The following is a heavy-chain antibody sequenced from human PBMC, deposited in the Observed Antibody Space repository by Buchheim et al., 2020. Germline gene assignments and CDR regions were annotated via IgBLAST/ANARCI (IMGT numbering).Heavy chain of an antibody. D-gene: IGHD2-21*02. V-gene: IGHV3-30*18. CDR2: ISYDGSNK. CDR3: AKSGGDCYSVFCWFDP. Sequence: QVQLVESGGGVVQPGRSLRLSCAASGFTFSSYGMHWVRQAPGKGLEWVAVISYDGSNKYYADSVKGRFTISRDNSKNTLYLQMNSLRAEDTAVYYCAKSGGDCYSVFCWFDPWGQGTL. CDR1: GFTFSSYG. J-gene: IGHJ5*02.